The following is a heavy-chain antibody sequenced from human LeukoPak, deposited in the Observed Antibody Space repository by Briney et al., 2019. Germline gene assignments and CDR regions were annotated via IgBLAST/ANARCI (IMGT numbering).Heavy chain of an antibody. Sequence: GGSLRLSCAASGFSFSVYWMHWLPQAPGKGLAWVSRINNDASPAYAESVRGRFTISRDNAKNRLYLQLNSLRLEDTAVYYCARDRYYGIDVWGQGTTVTVSS. J-gene: IGHJ6*02. CDR1: GFSFSVYW. V-gene: IGHV3-74*01. CDR3: ARDRYYGIDV. CDR2: INNDASP.